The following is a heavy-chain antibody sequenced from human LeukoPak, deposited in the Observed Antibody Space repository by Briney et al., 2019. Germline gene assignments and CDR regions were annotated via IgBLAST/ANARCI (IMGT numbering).Heavy chain of an antibody. CDR3: ARLYHDSRGYYWFDP. J-gene: IGHJ5*02. Sequence: SETLSLTCTVSGGSISSTNYYWGWLRQPPGRGLEWIGSVYYSGSTYSNPSLKSRVTVSVDTSKSQFSLKLTSVTAADTAVYYCARLYHDSRGYYWFDPWGQGTLVTLSS. CDR1: GGSISSTNYY. D-gene: IGHD3-22*01. V-gene: IGHV4-39*01. CDR2: VYYSGST.